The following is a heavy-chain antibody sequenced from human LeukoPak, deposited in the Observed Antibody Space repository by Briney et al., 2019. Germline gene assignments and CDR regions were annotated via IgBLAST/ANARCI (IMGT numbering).Heavy chain of an antibody. CDR2: FSGGGGST. V-gene: IGHV3-23*01. J-gene: IGHJ4*02. CDR1: GINFSKLG. Sequence: GALRPFCAASGINFSKLGLSWGRPASGEGLELGSAFSGGGGSTFYADSVKGRFTISRDISKNTLYLQMNSLRAEDTAVYYCAKRPYIVGTITPYFDYWGQGTLVTVSS. D-gene: IGHD1-26*01. CDR3: AKRPYIVGTITPYFDY.